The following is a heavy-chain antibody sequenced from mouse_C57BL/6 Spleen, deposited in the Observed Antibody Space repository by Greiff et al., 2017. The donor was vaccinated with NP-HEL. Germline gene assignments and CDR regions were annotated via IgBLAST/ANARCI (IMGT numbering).Heavy chain of an antibody. J-gene: IGHJ2*01. CDR2: INPSTGGT. D-gene: IGHD1-1*01. V-gene: IGHV1-42*01. CDR3: ARRGIYYGSSYFDY. CDR1: GYSFTGYY. Sequence: EVQLQQSGPELVKPGASVKISCKASGYSFTGYYMNWVKQSPEKSLEWIGEINPSTGGTTYNQKFKAKATLTVDKSSSTAYMQLKSLTSEDSAVYYCARRGIYYGSSYFDYWGQGTTLTVSS.